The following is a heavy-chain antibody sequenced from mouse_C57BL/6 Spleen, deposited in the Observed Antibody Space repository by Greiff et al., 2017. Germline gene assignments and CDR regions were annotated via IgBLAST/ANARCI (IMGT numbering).Heavy chain of an antibody. CDR1: GYTFTSYW. Sequence: QVQLKQPGTELVKPGASVKLSCKASGYTFTSYWMHWVKQRPGQGLEWIGNINPSNGGTNYNEKFKSKATLTVDKSSSTAYMQLSSLTSEDAAVYYCARSRYGSSYGFAYWGQGTLVTVSA. CDR3: ARSRYGSSYGFAY. CDR2: INPSNGGT. D-gene: IGHD1-1*01. V-gene: IGHV1-53*01. J-gene: IGHJ3*01.